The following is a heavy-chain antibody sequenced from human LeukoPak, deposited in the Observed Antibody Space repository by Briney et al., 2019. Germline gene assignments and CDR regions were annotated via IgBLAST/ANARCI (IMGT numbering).Heavy chain of an antibody. J-gene: IGHJ4*02. Sequence: GESLKISCKGSGYNFTRHWIGWVRQMPGKGLEWMGIIYPGDSDTRYSPSFQGQVTISADKSISTAYLQWSSLKASDTAMYYCARQNGDDYFDYWGQGTLVTVSS. CDR1: GYNFTRHW. V-gene: IGHV5-51*01. CDR2: IYPGDSDT. CDR3: ARQNGDDYFDY. D-gene: IGHD4-17*01.